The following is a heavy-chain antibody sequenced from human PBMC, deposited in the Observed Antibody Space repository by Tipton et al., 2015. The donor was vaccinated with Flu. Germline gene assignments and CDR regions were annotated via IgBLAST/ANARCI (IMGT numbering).Heavy chain of an antibody. CDR2: IYPGDSDT. D-gene: IGHD2-15*01. J-gene: IGHJ6*02. CDR3: ARLTYCSGGSCYYYYGMDV. Sequence: VQLVQSGAEVKKPGESLKISCKGSGYSFTSYWIGWVRQMPGKGLEWMGIIYPGDSDTRYSPSFQGQVTISADKSISTAYLQWSSLKASDTAMYYCARLTYCSGGSCYYYYGMDVWGQGTTVPVSS. V-gene: IGHV5-51*01. CDR1: GYSFTSYW.